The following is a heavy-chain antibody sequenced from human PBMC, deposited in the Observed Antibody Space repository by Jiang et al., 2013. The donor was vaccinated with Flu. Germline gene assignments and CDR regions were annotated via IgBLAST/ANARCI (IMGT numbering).Heavy chain of an antibody. D-gene: IGHD3-22*01. J-gene: IGHJ3*02. V-gene: IGHV1-46*01. Sequence: SGAEVKKPGASVKVSCKASGYTFTSYYMHWVRQAPGQGLEWMGIINPSGGSTSYAQKFQGRVTMTRDTSTSTVYMELSSLRSEDTAVYYCARILSGYDSSGYYRLADAFDIWGQGTMVTSLQ. CDR1: GYTFTSYY. CDR2: INPSGGST. CDR3: ARILSGYDSSGYYRLADAFDI.